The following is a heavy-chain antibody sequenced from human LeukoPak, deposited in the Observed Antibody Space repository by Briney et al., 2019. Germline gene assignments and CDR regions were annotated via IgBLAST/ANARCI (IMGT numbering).Heavy chain of an antibody. CDR1: GYSISSLYY. V-gene: IGHV4-38-2*01. D-gene: IGHD2-2*01. J-gene: IGHJ4*02. CDR2: IHHSGST. Sequence: SETLSLTCAVSGYSISSLYYWGWIRQPPVKGLEWITSIHHSGSTDYNPSLKSRVTISVDTSKNQFSLKLRYVTAADTAVYYCARLGYCSSTSCYPDYRGQGTLVTVSS. CDR3: ARLGYCSSTSCYPDY.